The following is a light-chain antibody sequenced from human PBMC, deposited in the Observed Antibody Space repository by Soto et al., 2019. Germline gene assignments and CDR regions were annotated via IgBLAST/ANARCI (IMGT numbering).Light chain of an antibody. CDR3: QQYHNWPPQYT. CDR2: GAS. V-gene: IGKV3-15*01. J-gene: IGKJ2*01. CDR1: QTVSSN. Sequence: EIVMTQSPATLSVSPGERATVSCRASQTVSSNLAWYQQKPGQAPRLLIHGASTRATGVPARFSGSGSGTEFTLTISSQQSEDFAVYYCQQYHNWPPQYTFGQGTKLQIK.